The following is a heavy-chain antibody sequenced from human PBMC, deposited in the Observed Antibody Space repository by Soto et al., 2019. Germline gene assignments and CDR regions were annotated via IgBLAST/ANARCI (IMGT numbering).Heavy chain of an antibody. Sequence: ASVKVSCKASGYTFTGYYMHWVRQAPGQGLEWMGWINPNSGGTNYAQKFQGWVTMTRDTSISTAYMELSRLRSDDTAVYYCARGEITIFGVVMNYDGMDVWGQGTTVTVSS. CDR3: ARGEITIFGVVMNYDGMDV. V-gene: IGHV1-2*04. D-gene: IGHD3-3*01. J-gene: IGHJ6*02. CDR1: GYTFTGYY. CDR2: INPNSGGT.